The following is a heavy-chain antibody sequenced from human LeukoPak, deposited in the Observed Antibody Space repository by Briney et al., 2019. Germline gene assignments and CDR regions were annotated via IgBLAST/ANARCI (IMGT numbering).Heavy chain of an antibody. V-gene: IGHV3-13*05. Sequence: TGGSLRLSCAASGFTFSSYDMHWVGKVKEKGLEWVSAIGTAGDPYYPGSVKGRFTISRENAKNSLYLQMNSLRAGDTAVYYCARGDGMDVWGKGTTVTVSS. D-gene: IGHD5-24*01. CDR2: IGTAGDP. CDR1: GFTFSSYD. J-gene: IGHJ6*04. CDR3: ARGDGMDV.